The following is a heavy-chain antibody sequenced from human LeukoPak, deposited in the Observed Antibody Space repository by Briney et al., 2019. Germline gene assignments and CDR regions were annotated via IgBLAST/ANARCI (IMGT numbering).Heavy chain of an antibody. J-gene: IGHJ4*02. D-gene: IGHD3-3*01. V-gene: IGHV4-39*07. CDR2: IYYSGST. Sequence: KPGGSLRLSCAASGFTFSSYWMSWVRQPPGKGLEWIGSIYYSGSTYYNPSLKSRVTISVDTSKNQFSLKLSSVTAADTAVYYCARDQARGGIFGVVITRRYFDYWGQGTLVTVSS. CDR3: ARDQARGGIFGVVITRRYFDY. CDR1: GFTFSSYW.